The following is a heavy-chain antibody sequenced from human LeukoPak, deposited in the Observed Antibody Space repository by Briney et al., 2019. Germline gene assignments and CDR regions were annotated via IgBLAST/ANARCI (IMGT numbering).Heavy chain of an antibody. Sequence: GESLKISCKGSGYSFTSYWIGWVRKMPGKGLEWMGIIYPGDSDTRYSPSFQGQVTISAAKSTTTAYLQWSSLKASDTAMYYCARQRGGSYSWDAFDIWGQGTMVTVSS. J-gene: IGHJ3*02. V-gene: IGHV5-51*01. CDR3: ARQRGGSYSWDAFDI. CDR2: IYPGDSDT. CDR1: GYSFTSYW. D-gene: IGHD1-26*01.